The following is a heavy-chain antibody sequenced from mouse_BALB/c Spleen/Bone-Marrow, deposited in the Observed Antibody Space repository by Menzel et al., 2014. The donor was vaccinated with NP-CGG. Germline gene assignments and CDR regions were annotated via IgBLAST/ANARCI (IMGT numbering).Heavy chain of an antibody. V-gene: IGHV7-3*02. CDR2: IRNKANGYTT. J-gene: IGHJ3*01. CDR1: GFTFTDCY. Sequence: DVMLVESGGGLVQPGGSLRLSCATSGFTFTDCYMSWVRQPPGKALEWLGFIRNKANGYTTEYSASVKGRFTISRDNSQSILYLQMNTLRAEDSATYYCARDRRYDLAWFAYWGQGTLVTVSA. CDR3: ARDRRYDLAWFAY. D-gene: IGHD2-14*01.